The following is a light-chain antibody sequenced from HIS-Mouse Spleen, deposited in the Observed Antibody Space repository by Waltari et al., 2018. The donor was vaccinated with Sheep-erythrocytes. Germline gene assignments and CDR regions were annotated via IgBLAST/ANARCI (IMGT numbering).Light chain of an antibody. CDR3: SSYAGSNNWV. CDR2: EGS. J-gene: IGLJ3*02. V-gene: IGLV2-14*02. Sequence: QSALTQPASVSGSPGQSITIPCTGTSSHVGCSNLFSWYQQHPGKAPKLMIYEGSKRPSGVSNRFSGSKSGNTASLTVSGLQAEDEADYYCSSYAGSNNWVFGGGTKLTVL. CDR1: SSHVGCSNL.